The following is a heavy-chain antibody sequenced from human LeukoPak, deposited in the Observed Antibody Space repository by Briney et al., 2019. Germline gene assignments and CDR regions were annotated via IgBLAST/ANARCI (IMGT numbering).Heavy chain of an antibody. CDR3: ARDRNTGSSYENLFEY. CDR1: GFTFSSYW. V-gene: IGHV3-74*01. D-gene: IGHD1-26*01. CDR2: INSDGSST. Sequence: PGGSRRLSCAASGFTFSSYWMHWVRQAPGKGLVWASRINSDGSSTSYADSVKGRFTISRDNAKNTLYLQMNSLRAEDTSVYYCARDRNTGSSYENLFEYWGQGSLVTVSS. J-gene: IGHJ4*02.